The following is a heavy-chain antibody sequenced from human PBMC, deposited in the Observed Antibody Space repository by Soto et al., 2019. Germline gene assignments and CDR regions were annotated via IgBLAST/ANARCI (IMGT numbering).Heavy chain of an antibody. D-gene: IGHD4-17*01. Sequence: QVQLQESGPGLVKPSGTLSLTCADSGGSISSSNWWSWVRQPPGKGLEWIGEIYHSGSTNYNPSLKSRVTISIDKSKRQSSLKLSSVTAADTAVYYCARDPGDGDYEGYYYYGMDVWGQGTTVTVSS. V-gene: IGHV4-4*02. CDR1: GGSISSSNW. CDR3: ARDPGDGDYEGYYYYGMDV. J-gene: IGHJ6*02. CDR2: IYHSGST.